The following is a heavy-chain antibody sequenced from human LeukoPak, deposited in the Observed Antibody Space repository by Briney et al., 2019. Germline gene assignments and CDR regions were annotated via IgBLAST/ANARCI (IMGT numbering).Heavy chain of an antibody. J-gene: IGHJ6*02. D-gene: IGHD3-9*01. CDR1: GYTFTSYG. CDR2: ISAYNGST. Sequence: ASVKVSCKASGYTFTSYGISWVRQAPGQGLEWMGWISAYNGSTNYAQKLQGRVTMTTDTSTSTAYMELRSLRSDDTAVYYCARGNFYDILTGYVHYYGMDVWGQGTTVTVSS. CDR3: ARGNFYDILTGYVHYYGMDV. V-gene: IGHV1-18*01.